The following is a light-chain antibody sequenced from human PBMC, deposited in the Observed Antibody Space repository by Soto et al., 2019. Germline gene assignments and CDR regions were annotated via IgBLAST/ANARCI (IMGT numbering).Light chain of an antibody. CDR2: AAS. J-gene: IGKJ2*01. Sequence: DIKMTQSPSSLSASVGDRVTITCRASQSISSYLNWYQQKPGKAPKLLIYAASSLQSGVPSRFSGSGSGTDFNLTISSLQPEDFATYYCQQSYSTPYTFGQGNKLEIK. V-gene: IGKV1-39*01. CDR3: QQSYSTPYT. CDR1: QSISSY.